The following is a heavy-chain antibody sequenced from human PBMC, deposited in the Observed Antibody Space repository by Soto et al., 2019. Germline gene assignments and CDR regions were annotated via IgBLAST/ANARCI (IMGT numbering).Heavy chain of an antibody. D-gene: IGHD2-15*01. CDR1: GFTFSSYA. Sequence: PGGSLRLSCAASGFTFSSYAMSWVRQAPGKGLEWVSAISGSGGSTYYADSVKGRFTISRDNSKNTLYLQMNSLRAEDTAVYYFAKLSPYCSGGSCSFIGYYYMDVWGKGTTVTVSS. CDR3: AKLSPYCSGGSCSFIGYYYMDV. CDR2: ISGSGGST. J-gene: IGHJ6*03. V-gene: IGHV3-23*01.